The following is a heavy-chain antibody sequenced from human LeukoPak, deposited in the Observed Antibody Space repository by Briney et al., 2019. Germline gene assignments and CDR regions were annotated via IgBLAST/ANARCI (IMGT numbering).Heavy chain of an antibody. D-gene: IGHD4-17*01. Sequence: SSETLSLTCAVYGGSFSGYYWSWIRQPPGKGLEWIGEINHSGSTNYNPSLKSRVTISVDTSKNQFSLKLSSVTAADTAVYYCARGSTVTTRRKFDYWGQGTLVTVSS. CDR3: ARGSTVTTRRKFDY. CDR2: INHSGST. V-gene: IGHV4-34*01. CDR1: GGSFSGYY. J-gene: IGHJ4*02.